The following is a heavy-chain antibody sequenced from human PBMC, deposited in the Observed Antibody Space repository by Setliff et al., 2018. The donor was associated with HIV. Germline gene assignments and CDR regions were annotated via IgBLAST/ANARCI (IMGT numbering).Heavy chain of an antibody. J-gene: IGHJ3*01. CDR1: GYSFTNFW. D-gene: IGHD2-21*01. CDR3: ARRDGRSMNAFQI. CDR2: FYPGDSDT. V-gene: IGHV5-51*01. Sequence: GESLKISCQASGYSFTNFWIGWVRQMPGKGLEWMGVFYPGDSDTRYSPSFQGQVAMSVDKSISTAYLQWDNLKATDTAIYYCARRDGRSMNAFQIWGPGTMVTVSS.